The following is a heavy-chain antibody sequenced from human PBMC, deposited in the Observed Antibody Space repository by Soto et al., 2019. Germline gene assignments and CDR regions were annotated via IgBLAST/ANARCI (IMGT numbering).Heavy chain of an antibody. D-gene: IGHD3-22*01. J-gene: IGHJ4*02. Sequence: SLRLSCAASGFTFSSYAMGLVHQAPGKGLELVSTISAGGGRTSYADSVKGRFTISRDNSKNTLYLQMNSLRAEDTAVYYCTKGYYYDTCGYFDSWGQGTLVTVSS. CDR1: GFTFSSYA. V-gene: IGHV3-23*01. CDR2: ISAGGGRT. CDR3: TKGYYYDTCGYFDS.